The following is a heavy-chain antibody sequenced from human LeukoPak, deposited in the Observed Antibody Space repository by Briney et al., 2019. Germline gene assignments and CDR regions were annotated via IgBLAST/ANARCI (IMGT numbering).Heavy chain of an antibody. V-gene: IGHV1-69*05. CDR3: ARGWGEYYYDSSGYYEIDAFDI. D-gene: IGHD3-22*01. CDR1: GGTFSSYA. J-gene: IGHJ3*02. CDR2: IIPIFGTA. Sequence: ASVKVSCKASGGTFSSYAISWVRQAPGQGLEWKGGIIPIFGTANYAQKFQGRVTITTDESTSTAYMELSSLRSEDTAVYYCARGWGEYYYDSSGYYEIDAFDIWGQGKMVTVSS.